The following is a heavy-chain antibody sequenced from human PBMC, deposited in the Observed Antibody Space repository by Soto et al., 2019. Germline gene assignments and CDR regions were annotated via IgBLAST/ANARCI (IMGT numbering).Heavy chain of an antibody. J-gene: IGHJ6*02. CDR2: IYYSGST. CDR3: ARHGPIFGVDYYYYGMDV. Sequence: SETLSLTCTVSGGSISSSSYYWGWIRQPPGKGLEWIGSIYYSGSTYYNPSLKSRVTISVDTSKNQFSLKLSSVTAADTAVYYCARHGPIFGVDYYYYGMDVWGQGTTVTVSS. D-gene: IGHD3-3*01. CDR1: GGSISSSSYY. V-gene: IGHV4-39*01.